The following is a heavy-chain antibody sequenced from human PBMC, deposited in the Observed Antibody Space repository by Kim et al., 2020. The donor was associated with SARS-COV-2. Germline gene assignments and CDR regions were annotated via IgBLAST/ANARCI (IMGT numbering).Heavy chain of an antibody. D-gene: IGHD2-2*01. J-gene: IGHJ6*02. Sequence: GGSLRLSCAASGFTFSSYSMNWVRQAPGKGLEWVSSISSSSSYIYYADSVKGRFTISRDNAKNSLYLQMNSLRAEDTAVYYCARDGVPPNIVVVPAAPTGDSYYYYGVDVWGQGTTVTVSS. CDR2: ISSSSSYI. CDR3: ARDGVPPNIVVVPAAPTGDSYYYYGVDV. CDR1: GFTFSSYS. V-gene: IGHV3-21*01.